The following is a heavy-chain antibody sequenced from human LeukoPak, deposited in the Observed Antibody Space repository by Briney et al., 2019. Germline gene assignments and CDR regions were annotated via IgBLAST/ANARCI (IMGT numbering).Heavy chain of an antibody. J-gene: IGHJ4*02. Sequence: GGSLRLSCAASGFTFSNYWMHWVRQAPGKGLVWVSRIYSDGSSTSYADSVKGRFTTSRDNAKNTLYLQMNSLRAEDTAVYYCARGTLGYSGYDWAGPFDYWGQGTLVTVSS. D-gene: IGHD5-12*01. CDR1: GFTFSNYW. V-gene: IGHV3-74*01. CDR2: IYSDGSST. CDR3: ARGTLGYSGYDWAGPFDY.